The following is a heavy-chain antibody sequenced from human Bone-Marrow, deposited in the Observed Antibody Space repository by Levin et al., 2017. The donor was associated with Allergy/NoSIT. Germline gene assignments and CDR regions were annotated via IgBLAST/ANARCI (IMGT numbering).Heavy chain of an antibody. Sequence: GGSLRLSCAASGFTVSSNYMSWVRQAPGKGLEWVSVIYSCGSTYYADSVKGRFTISRDNSKNTLYLQMNSLRAEDTAVYYCARGGEGFTMVRGDGDRNDAFDIWGQGTMVTVSS. D-gene: IGHD3-10*01. V-gene: IGHV3-66*03. CDR2: IYSCGST. CDR1: GFTVSSNY. J-gene: IGHJ3*02. CDR3: ARGGEGFTMVRGDGDRNDAFDI.